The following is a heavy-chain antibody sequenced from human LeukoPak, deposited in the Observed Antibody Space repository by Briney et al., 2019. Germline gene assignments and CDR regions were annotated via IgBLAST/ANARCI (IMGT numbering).Heavy chain of an antibody. V-gene: IGHV3-23*01. D-gene: IGHD3-3*01. Sequence: GGSLRLSCAASGFTFSSFAMSWVRQAPGKGLEWVSVISGSGDATYYADSVKGRFTISRDNSKDTLYLQMNSLRAEDTAVYHCAKDKTYDDFWSGHDAFDMWGQGTIVTVSS. J-gene: IGHJ3*02. CDR3: AKDKTYDDFWSGHDAFDM. CDR2: ISGSGDAT. CDR1: GFTFSSFA.